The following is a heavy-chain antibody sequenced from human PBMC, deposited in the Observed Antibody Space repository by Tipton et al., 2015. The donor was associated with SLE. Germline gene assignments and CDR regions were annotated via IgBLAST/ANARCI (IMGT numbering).Heavy chain of an antibody. CDR2: IYSGGST. J-gene: IGHJ4*02. V-gene: IGHV3-NL1*01. Sequence: SLRLSCAASGFTFSSYGMHWVRQAPGKGLEWVSVIYSGGSTYYADSVKGRFTISRDNSKNTLYLQMNSLRAEDTAVYYCARDQSHGIVGAIDYWGQGTLVTVSS. D-gene: IGHD1-26*01. CDR3: ARDQSHGIVGAIDY. CDR1: GFTFSSYG.